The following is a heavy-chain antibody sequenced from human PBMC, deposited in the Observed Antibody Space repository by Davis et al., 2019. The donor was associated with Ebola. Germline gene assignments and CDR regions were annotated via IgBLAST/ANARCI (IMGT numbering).Heavy chain of an antibody. Sequence: ASVKVSCKASGYTFTSYGITWVRQAPGQGLEWMGWINPHNGNTNYAQNVQGRVTMTTNTSTSTAYMEVGILRSDDTAVYYCARGVVVVVAATRGYGMDVWGQGTTVTVSS. V-gene: IGHV1-18*04. CDR1: GYTFTSYG. J-gene: IGHJ6*02. CDR2: INPHNGNT. CDR3: ARGVVVVVAATRGYGMDV. D-gene: IGHD2-15*01.